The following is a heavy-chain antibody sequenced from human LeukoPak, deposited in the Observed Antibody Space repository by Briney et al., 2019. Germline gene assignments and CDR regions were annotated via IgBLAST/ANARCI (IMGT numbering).Heavy chain of an antibody. CDR3: ARAAYCGGDCYLFDY. J-gene: IGHJ4*02. CDR2: IYYSGST. Sequence: SETLSLTCTVSSDSIYSSNYYWGWIRQPPGKGLEWIGSIYYSGSTYYNSSLKSRVTISVDTSKNQFSPKLSSLTAADTAVYYCARAAYCGGDCYLFDYWGQGTLVTVFS. V-gene: IGHV4-39*01. CDR1: SDSIYSSNYY. D-gene: IGHD2-21*02.